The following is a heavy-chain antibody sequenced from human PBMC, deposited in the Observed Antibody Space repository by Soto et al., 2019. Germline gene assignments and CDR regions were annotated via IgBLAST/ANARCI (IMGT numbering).Heavy chain of an antibody. CDR1: GHTFTGYY. D-gene: IGHD3-10*01. J-gene: IGHJ3*02. CDR3: ARGYYGSGSYYSSAFDI. Sequence: VKVSCKASGHTFTGYYMHWVRQAPGQGLEWMGWINPNSGGTNYAQKFQGWVTMTRDTSISTAYMELSRLRSDDTAVYYCARGYYGSGSYYSSAFDIWGQGTMVTVSS. V-gene: IGHV1-2*04. CDR2: INPNSGGT.